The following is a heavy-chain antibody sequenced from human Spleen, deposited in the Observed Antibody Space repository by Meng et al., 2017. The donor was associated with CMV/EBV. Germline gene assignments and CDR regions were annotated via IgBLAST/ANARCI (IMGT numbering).Heavy chain of an antibody. J-gene: IGHJ4*02. CDR1: GFTFDDYA. CDR3: ARDLLEGATIY. CDR2: ISWNSGSI. V-gene: IGHV3-9*01. D-gene: IGHD1-26*01. Sequence: GGSLRLSCAASGFTFDDYAMHWVRQAPGKGLEWVSGISWNSGSIGYADSVKGRFTISRDNAKNSLYLQMNSLRAEDTAVYYCARDLLEGATIYWGQGTLVTVSS.